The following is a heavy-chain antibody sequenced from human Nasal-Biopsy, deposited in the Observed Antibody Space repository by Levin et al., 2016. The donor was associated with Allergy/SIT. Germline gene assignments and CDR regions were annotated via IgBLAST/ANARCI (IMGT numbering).Heavy chain of an antibody. D-gene: IGHD6-13*01. Sequence: GESLKISCAASGFTFTDYYMSWIRQVPGKGLEWISYISGSTSYTKYADSVRGRFTVSRDNSKKMLFLQMESLRAEDTAMYYCAKGGWMGIFTVEPISDWGQGTLVTVSS. J-gene: IGHJ4*02. CDR1: GFTFTDYY. CDR3: AKGGWMGIFTVEPISD. CDR2: ISGSTSYT. V-gene: IGHV3-11*05.